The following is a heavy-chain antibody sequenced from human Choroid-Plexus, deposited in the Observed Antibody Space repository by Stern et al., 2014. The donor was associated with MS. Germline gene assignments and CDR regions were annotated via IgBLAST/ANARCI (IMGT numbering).Heavy chain of an antibody. V-gene: IGHV3-30*18. CDR3: AKDRQYLTYFFDH. CDR1: GFTFGSCA. J-gene: IGHJ5*02. Sequence: VHLVESGGGVVQPGRPLRLSCVASGFTFGSCAMHWVRQAPGKGLEWVAVVSYGGSNKYYADSVKGRFTISRDNSQNTLYMQMSSLRPEDTALYYCAKDRQYLTYFFDHWGQGSLVTVSS. D-gene: IGHD2/OR15-2a*01. CDR2: VSYGGSNK.